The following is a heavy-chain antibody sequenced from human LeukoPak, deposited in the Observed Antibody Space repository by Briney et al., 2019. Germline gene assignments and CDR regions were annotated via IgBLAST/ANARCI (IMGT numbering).Heavy chain of an antibody. V-gene: IGHV1-2*06. D-gene: IGHD1-26*01. CDR3: AREIPYTGADY. J-gene: IGHJ4*02. CDR1: GYTFTGYY. Sequence: ASVKVSCKASGYTFTGYYIHWVRQAPGQGLEWMGRINPNSGGTNYAQKFQGRVTMTRDTSISTAYMELSRLRSDDTAVYYCAREIPYTGADYWCQGTLVTVSS. CDR2: INPNSGGT.